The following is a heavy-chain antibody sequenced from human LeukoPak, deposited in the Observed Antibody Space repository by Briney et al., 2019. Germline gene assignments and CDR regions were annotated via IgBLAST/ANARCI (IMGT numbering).Heavy chain of an antibody. J-gene: IGHJ4*02. D-gene: IGHD5-18*01. CDR2: INPNSGGT. CDR1: GYTFTGYY. V-gene: IGHV1-2*02. Sequence: GASVKVSCKASGYTFTGYYMHWVRQAPGQGLEWMGWINPNSGGTNYAQKFQGRVTMTRDTSISTAYMELSRLRSDDTAVYYCARVGYSYAPSGYYVDYWGQGTLVTVSS. CDR3: ARVGYSYAPSGYYVDY.